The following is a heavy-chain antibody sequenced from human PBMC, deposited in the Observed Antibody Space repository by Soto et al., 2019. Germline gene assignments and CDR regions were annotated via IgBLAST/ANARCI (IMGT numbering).Heavy chain of an antibody. CDR1: GGTFSSYA. Sequence: QVQLVQSGAEVKKPGSSVKVSCKASGGTFSSYAISWVRQAPGQGLEWMGGIIPIFGTANYAQKFQGRVTITADKSTSTAYMELSSLRSEDTAVYYCARSKQQLDYYYCYGMDVWGQGTTVTVSS. D-gene: IGHD6-13*01. J-gene: IGHJ6*02. CDR3: ARSKQQLDYYYCYGMDV. V-gene: IGHV1-69*06. CDR2: IIPIFGTA.